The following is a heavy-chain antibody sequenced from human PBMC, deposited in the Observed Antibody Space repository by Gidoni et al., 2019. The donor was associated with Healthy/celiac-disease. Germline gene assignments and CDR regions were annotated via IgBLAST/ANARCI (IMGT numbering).Heavy chain of an antibody. CDR1: GFTVSSNY. CDR3: ARGYYYGSGSYYPFDY. CDR2: IYSGGST. Sequence: EVQLVESGGGWVQPGGSLRLSGAASGFTVSSNYMSWVRQAPGKGLEWVSVIYSGGSTYSADSVKGRFTISRDNSKNTLYLQMNSLRAEDTAVYYCARGYYYGSGSYYPFDYWGQGTLVTVSS. J-gene: IGHJ4*02. V-gene: IGHV3-66*01. D-gene: IGHD3-10*01.